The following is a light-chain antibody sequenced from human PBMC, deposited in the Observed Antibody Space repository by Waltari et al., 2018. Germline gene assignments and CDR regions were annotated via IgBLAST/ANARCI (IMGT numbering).Light chain of an antibody. CDR1: QSIRKY. J-gene: IGKJ1*01. Sequence: EIMLTQSPGTLSLTPGERATLSCRASQSIRKYLAWYQQKPGQAPRLLTYDAAIRATGIPDRFSGSGYGTDFSLTISRLEPEDYAVYYCQKYGSLPATFGRGTKVEIK. CDR3: QKYGSLPAT. CDR2: DAA. V-gene: IGKV3-20*01.